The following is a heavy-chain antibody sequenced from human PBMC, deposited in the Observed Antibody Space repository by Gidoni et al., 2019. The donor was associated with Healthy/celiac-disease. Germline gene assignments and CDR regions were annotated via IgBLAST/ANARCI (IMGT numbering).Heavy chain of an antibody. CDR2: ITYDGSNK. Sequence: QVQLVESGGGVVQPGRSLRLSCAASGFTFSIDAMQWVRQAPGKGLEWVAVITYDGSNKYYADSVKGRFTISRDNSKNTLYLQMNSLRAEDTGVYYCARDLAKVGTPLYYGLDVWGQGTTVTVSS. J-gene: IGHJ6*02. CDR3: ARDLAKVGTPLYYGLDV. V-gene: IGHV3-30*04. D-gene: IGHD1-1*01. CDR1: GFTFSIDA.